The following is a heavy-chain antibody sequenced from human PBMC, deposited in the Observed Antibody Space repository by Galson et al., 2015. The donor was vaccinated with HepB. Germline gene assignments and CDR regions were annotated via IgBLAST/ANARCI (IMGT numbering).Heavy chain of an antibody. D-gene: IGHD3-3*01. V-gene: IGHV3-74*01. CDR3: ARALDYDFWSGYFGGMDV. CDR2: INSDGSRT. J-gene: IGHJ6*02. Sequence: SLRLSCAASGFTFSSYWMHWVRQAPGKGLVWDSRINSDGSRTSYADSVKRRLTISRDNAKNTLYLQMNSLRAEDTAVYYCARALDYDFWSGYFGGMDVWGQGTTVTVSS. CDR1: GFTFSSYW.